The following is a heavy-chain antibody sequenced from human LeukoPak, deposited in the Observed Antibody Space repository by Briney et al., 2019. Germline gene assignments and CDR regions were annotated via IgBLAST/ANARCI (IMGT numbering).Heavy chain of an antibody. V-gene: IGHV3-23*01. CDR2: ITGSGDIT. Sequence: PSETLSLTCAVSGGSISSSNWWSWVRQAPGKGLEWLSAITGSGDITYYADSVKGRFTVSRDISKNTLYLQMNSLRAEDTAVYYCAKSGSYYDYWGQGTLVTVSS. CDR3: AKSGSYYDY. D-gene: IGHD1-26*01. CDR1: GGSISSSN. J-gene: IGHJ4*02.